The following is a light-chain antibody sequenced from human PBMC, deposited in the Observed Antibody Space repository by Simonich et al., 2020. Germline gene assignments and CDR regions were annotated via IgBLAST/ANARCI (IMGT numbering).Light chain of an antibody. Sequence: QTVVTQEPSFSVSPGGTVTLTCGLSSGSVSTSYYPSWYQQTPGQAPRTLIYSKNTRSSGVPDRFSGSILGNKAALTSTGAQADDESDYYCVLYMGSGIWVFGGGTKLTVL. J-gene: IGLJ3*02. CDR2: SKN. CDR3: VLYMGSGIWV. V-gene: IGLV8-61*01. CDR1: SGSVSTSYY.